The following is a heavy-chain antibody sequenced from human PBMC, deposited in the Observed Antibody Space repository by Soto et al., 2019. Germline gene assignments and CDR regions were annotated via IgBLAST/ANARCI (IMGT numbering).Heavy chain of an antibody. J-gene: IGHJ3*02. D-gene: IGHD2-21*02. Sequence: QITLKESGPTLVKPTQTLTLTCTFSGFSLSTSGVAVGWIRQPPGKALEWLALIYWDDDKRYSPSMKGRLTITRNTSKNQVVLIMTNMDPEDTATYCCAHRLTATAFDIWGQGTMVTVSS. CDR2: IYWDDDK. CDR3: AHRLTATAFDI. CDR1: GFSLSTSGVA. V-gene: IGHV2-5*02.